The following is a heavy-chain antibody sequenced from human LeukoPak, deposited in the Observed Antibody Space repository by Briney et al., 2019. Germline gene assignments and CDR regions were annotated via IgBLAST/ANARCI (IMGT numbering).Heavy chain of an antibody. CDR3: ARDIGGSQLGAFDI. J-gene: IGHJ3*02. CDR2: INTNTGNP. Sequence: ASVKVSCKASGYTFTSYDINWVRQATGQGLEWMGWINTNTGNPTYAQGFTGRFVFSLDTSVSTAYLQISSLKAEDTAVYYCARDIGGSQLGAFDIWGQGTMVTVSS. V-gene: IGHV7-4-1*02. CDR1: GYTFTSYD. D-gene: IGHD1-1*01.